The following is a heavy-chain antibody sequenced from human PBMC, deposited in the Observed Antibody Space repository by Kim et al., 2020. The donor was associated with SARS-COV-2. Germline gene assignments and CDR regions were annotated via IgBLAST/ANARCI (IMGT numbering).Heavy chain of an antibody. J-gene: IGHJ2*01. CDR3: TRHGPDWNFEL. Sequence: GGSLRLSCAASGFTFSRFWMSWVRQAPGKGLEWVANIKQNGSEKYYVDSVMSRFTISRDNSKNSLYLQLDSLRAEDTAVDYCTRHGPDWNFELWGRGTL. CDR1: GFTFSRFW. CDR2: IKQNGSEK. V-gene: IGHV3-7*05.